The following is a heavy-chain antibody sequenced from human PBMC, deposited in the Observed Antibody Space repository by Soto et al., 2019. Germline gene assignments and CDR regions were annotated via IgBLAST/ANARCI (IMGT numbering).Heavy chain of an antibody. D-gene: IGHD4-17*01. CDR2: VYDSVTT. V-gene: IGHV4-61*01. CDR3: ARTTSVPNTLRSRYFFDY. J-gene: IGHJ4*02. Sequence: SETLSLTCSVSGGSVSNKTNYWSWIGQPPGKRLEWIGYVYDSVTTNYNPSLKSRVTISVDLSKNQFSLRLSSVTTADTALYYCARTTSVPNTLRSRYFFDYWGQGTLVTVSS. CDR1: GGSVSNKTNY.